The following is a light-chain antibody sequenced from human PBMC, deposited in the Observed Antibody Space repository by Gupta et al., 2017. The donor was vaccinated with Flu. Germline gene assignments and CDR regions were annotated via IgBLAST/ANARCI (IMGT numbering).Light chain of an antibody. Sequence: IALTQSPSVLSVSPGERATLSCRASQSVGNNVAWYQQKPGQAPRLLIFGASARASGVADRFSGSGSGTEFTLTISGLQSEDFAVYYCQQYDGYPPISTFGPGTKVDTK. CDR2: GAS. CDR1: QSVGNN. V-gene: IGKV3-15*01. CDR3: QQYDGYPPIST. J-gene: IGKJ3*01.